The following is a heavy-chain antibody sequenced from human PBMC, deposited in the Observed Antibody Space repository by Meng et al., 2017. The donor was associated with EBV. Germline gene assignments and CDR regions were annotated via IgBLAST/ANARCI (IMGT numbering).Heavy chain of an antibody. CDR2: ISAYNGNT. J-gene: IGHJ4*02. Sequence: QGDVGQSGGGVKKPGGSVKVSCKASGYTFTSYGSSWVRQAPGQGLEWMGWISAYNGNTNYAQKLQGRVTMTTDTSTSTAYMELRSLRSDDTAVYYCARGLDYFDYWGQGTLVTVSS. CDR3: ARGLDYFDY. V-gene: IGHV1-18*01. CDR1: GYTFTSYG.